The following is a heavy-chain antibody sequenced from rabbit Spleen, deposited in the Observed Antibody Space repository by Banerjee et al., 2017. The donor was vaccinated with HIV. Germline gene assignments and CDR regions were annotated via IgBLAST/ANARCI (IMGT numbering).Heavy chain of an antibody. CDR2: IYTGNGKT. J-gene: IGHJ4*01. CDR3: ARGVTTYYLDL. CDR1: GFSFNVNYD. V-gene: IGHV1S40*01. Sequence: LVESGGGLVQPGASLTLTCTASGFSFNVNYDMCWVRQAPGKGLEWIGCIYTGNGKTYYASWAKGRFTISKTSSTTVTLEMTSLTAADTATYFCARGVTTYYLDLWGPGTLVTVS. D-gene: IGHD1-1*01.